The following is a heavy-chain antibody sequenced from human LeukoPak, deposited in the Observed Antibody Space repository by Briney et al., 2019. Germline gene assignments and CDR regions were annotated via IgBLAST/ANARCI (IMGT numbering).Heavy chain of an antibody. CDR2: IIPMFGTP. Sequence: SVKVSCKASGYTFTCYGINWVRQAPGQGLEWMGGIIPMFGTPKYTQKFQGRVTISTDESTSTAYMELSSLRSEDTAVYYCAVLRSVATASSYWGQGTLVTVSS. V-gene: IGHV1-69*05. D-gene: IGHD6-13*01. J-gene: IGHJ4*02. CDR3: AVLRSVATASSY. CDR1: GYTFTCYG.